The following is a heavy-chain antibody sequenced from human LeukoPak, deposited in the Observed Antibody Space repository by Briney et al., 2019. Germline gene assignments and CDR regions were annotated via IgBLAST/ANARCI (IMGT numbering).Heavy chain of an antibody. CDR3: ARAEDPLLGGPTYCGGACPIGFDY. CDR2: INAGNGNT. Sequence: ASVKVSCKASGYTFTSYAMHWVRQAPGQRLEWMGWINAGNGNTKYSQKFQGRVTITRDTSASTAYMELSSLRSEDTAVYYCARAEDPLLGGPTYCGGACPIGFDYWAREPWSPSPQ. J-gene: IGHJ4*02. D-gene: IGHD2-21*02. CDR1: GYTFTSYA. V-gene: IGHV1-3*01.